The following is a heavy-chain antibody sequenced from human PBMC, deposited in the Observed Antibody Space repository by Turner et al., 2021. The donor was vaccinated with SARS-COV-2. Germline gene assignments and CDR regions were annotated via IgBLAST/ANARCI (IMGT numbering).Heavy chain of an antibody. CDR1: GFTFSSYN. CDR3: ARDSSYYDILTGYDPHEPDY. J-gene: IGHJ4*02. Sequence: EVQLEESGGGLVKPGGSLRLPCAASGFTFSSYNMNWVRQAPGKGLEWVSSISHRGDYIHYADSVKGRFTISRDNAKKSLYLQMDSLRAEDTAVYYCARDSSYYDILTGYDPHEPDYWGQGTLVTVSS. D-gene: IGHD3-9*01. CDR2: ISHRGDYI. V-gene: IGHV3-21*01.